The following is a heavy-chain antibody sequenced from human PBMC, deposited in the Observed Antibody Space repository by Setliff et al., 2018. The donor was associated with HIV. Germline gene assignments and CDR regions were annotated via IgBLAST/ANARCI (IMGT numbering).Heavy chain of an antibody. CDR2: IDHSGST. V-gene: IGHV4-61*08. CDR1: GASINTDDYF. CDR3: ARPVSKNFYGLDV. J-gene: IGHJ6*02. Sequence: PSETLSLTCTVSGASINTDDYFWTWIRQPPGKGLEWIGEIDHSGSTNYNPSLKGRVTISAATSKNVFSLNMTSVTAADTAVYYCARPVSKNFYGLDVWGLGTTVTVSS.